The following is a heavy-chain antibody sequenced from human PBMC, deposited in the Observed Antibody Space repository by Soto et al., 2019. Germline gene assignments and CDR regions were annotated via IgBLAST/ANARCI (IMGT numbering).Heavy chain of an antibody. D-gene: IGHD2-2*01. CDR3: ARSIVVVPAATSKYYFDY. Sequence: QVQLVQSGAEVKKPGSSVKVSCKASGGTFSSYAISWVRQAPGQGLEWMGGIVPIFGTANYAQKFQGRVTITADESMSTPYMELSSLRSEDTAVYYCARSIVVVPAATSKYYFDYWGQGTLVTVSS. J-gene: IGHJ4*02. V-gene: IGHV1-69*01. CDR1: GGTFSSYA. CDR2: IVPIFGTA.